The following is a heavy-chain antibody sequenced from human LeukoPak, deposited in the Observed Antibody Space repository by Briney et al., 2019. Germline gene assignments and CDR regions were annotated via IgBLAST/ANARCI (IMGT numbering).Heavy chain of an antibody. J-gene: IGHJ4*02. CDR3: ARSEFFSSTSCLDY. CDR2: INPISSGA. CDR1: GSTFTAYY. Sequence: ASVKVSCKASGSTFTAYYIHWVRQAPGQGLEWMGWINPISSGADYAQSFQGRVTMTWDTSISTAYMELSGLGSDDTAVYYCARSEFFSSTSCLDYWGQGTLVTVSS. V-gene: IGHV1-2*02. D-gene: IGHD2-2*01.